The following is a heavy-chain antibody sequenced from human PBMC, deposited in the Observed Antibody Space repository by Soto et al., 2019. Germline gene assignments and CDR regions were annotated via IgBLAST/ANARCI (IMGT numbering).Heavy chain of an antibody. D-gene: IGHD3-22*01. CDR2: ISYDGSNK. J-gene: IGHJ2*01. CDR1: GFTFSSYA. Sequence: QVQLVESGGGVVQPGRSLRLSCAASGFTFSSYAMHWVRQAPGKGLAWVAVISYDGSNKYYADSVKGRFTISRDNSKNTLYLQMNSLRAEDTAVYYCARDSHYDSSGYNWYFDLWGRGTLVTVSS. V-gene: IGHV3-30-3*01. CDR3: ARDSHYDSSGYNWYFDL.